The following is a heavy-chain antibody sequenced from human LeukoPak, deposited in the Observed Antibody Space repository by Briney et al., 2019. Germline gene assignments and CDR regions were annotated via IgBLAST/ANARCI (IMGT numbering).Heavy chain of an antibody. CDR2: IIPIFGTA. Sequence: PSVKVSCKASGGTFSSYAISWVRQAPGQGLEWMGGIIPIFGTANYAQKFQGRVTITADESASTAYMELSSLRSEDTAVYYCARSSPLYYDFWSGYYTNKNYGMDVWGQGTTVTVS. CDR1: GGTFSSYA. J-gene: IGHJ6*02. V-gene: IGHV1-69*13. D-gene: IGHD3-3*01. CDR3: ARSSPLYYDFWSGYYTNKNYGMDV.